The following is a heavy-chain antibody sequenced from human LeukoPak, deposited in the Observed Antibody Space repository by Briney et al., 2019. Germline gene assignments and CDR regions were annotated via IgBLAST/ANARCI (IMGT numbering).Heavy chain of an antibody. Sequence: GGSLRLSCAASGFTFDDYGMSWVRQAPGKGLEWVSGINWNGGSTGYADFVKGRFTISRDNDKNSLYLQMNSLRAEDTAVYYCAKDLLWFGGPYYMDVWGKGTTVTVSS. CDR1: GFTFDDYG. J-gene: IGHJ6*03. D-gene: IGHD3-10*01. CDR3: AKDLLWFGGPYYMDV. V-gene: IGHV3-20*04. CDR2: INWNGGST.